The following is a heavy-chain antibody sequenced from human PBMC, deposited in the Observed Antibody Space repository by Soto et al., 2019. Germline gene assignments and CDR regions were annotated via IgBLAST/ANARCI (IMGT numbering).Heavy chain of an antibody. Sequence: GGSLRLSCAASGFTFSSYSMNWVRQAPGKGLEWVSSISSSSSYIYYADSVKGRFTISRDNAKNSLYLQMNSLRAEDTAVYYCARDEGCSGGSCSWDYYYYMDVRGKGTTVTVSS. CDR1: GFTFSSYS. J-gene: IGHJ6*03. D-gene: IGHD2-15*01. CDR3: ARDEGCSGGSCSWDYYYYMDV. CDR2: ISSSSSYI. V-gene: IGHV3-21*01.